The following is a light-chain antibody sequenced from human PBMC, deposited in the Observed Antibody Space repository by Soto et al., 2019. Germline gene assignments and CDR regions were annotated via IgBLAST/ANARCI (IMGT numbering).Light chain of an antibody. CDR2: KAS. J-gene: IGKJ1*01. CDR1: QTISSW. V-gene: IGKV1-5*03. Sequence: DIQMTQSPSTLSGSVGDRFTITWRASQTISSWLAWYQQKPGKAPKLLIYKASTLKSGVPSRFSGSGSGTEFTLTISSLQPDDFATYYCQHYNSYSEAFGQGTKVVIK. CDR3: QHYNSYSEA.